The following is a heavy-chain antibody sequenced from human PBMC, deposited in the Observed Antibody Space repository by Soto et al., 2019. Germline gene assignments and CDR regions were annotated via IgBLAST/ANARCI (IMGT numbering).Heavy chain of an antibody. V-gene: IGHV3-23*01. D-gene: IGHD3-3*01. CDR1: GFTFSSYS. J-gene: IGHJ5*02. Sequence: GGSLRLSCAASGFTFSSYSMNWVRQAPGKGLEWVSAISGSGGSTYYADSVKGRFTISRDNSKNTLYLQMNSLRAEDTAVYYCAKDSPFLEWLLQPFDPWGQGTLVTVSS. CDR2: ISGSGGST. CDR3: AKDSPFLEWLLQPFDP.